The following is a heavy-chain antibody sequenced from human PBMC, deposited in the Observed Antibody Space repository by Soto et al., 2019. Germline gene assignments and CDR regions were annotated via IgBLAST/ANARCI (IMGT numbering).Heavy chain of an antibody. CDR2: ISGRGRSS. J-gene: IGHJ4*02. Sequence: EVQLLESGGDLVQPGGSLRLSCAASGFSFSSYAMVWVRQAPGKGLEWVSVISGRGRSSYFADSVKGRFTISRDNSKNVLSLEMNSLRVEDTAKYFCAKGSIEYSASIDYWGQGTLVLVSS. CDR1: GFSFSSYA. D-gene: IGHD5-12*01. CDR3: AKGSIEYSASIDY. V-gene: IGHV3-23*01.